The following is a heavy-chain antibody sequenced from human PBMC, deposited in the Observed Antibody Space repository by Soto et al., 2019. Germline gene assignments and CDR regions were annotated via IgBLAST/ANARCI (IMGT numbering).Heavy chain of an antibody. J-gene: IGHJ4*02. D-gene: IGHD3-16*02. Sequence: QVQLQQWGAGLLKPSETLSLTCAVYGGSFSNYYWNWIRQPPGKGLEWIGEINHSGTTNYNPSLNSRVTLXXAXSKXQFSLKVRSVTAAVTAVYYCVLGHPVWGELSAGNYWGQGTLVTVSS. CDR2: INHSGTT. CDR1: GGSFSNYY. CDR3: VLGHPVWGELSAGNY. V-gene: IGHV4-34*01.